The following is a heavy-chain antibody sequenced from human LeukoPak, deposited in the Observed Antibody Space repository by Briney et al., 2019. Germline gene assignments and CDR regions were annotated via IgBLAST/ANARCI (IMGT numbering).Heavy chain of an antibody. D-gene: IGHD1-26*01. CDR1: GFTFSSYG. V-gene: IGHV3-33*01. CDR3: GREEEELDYYFCF. J-gene: IGHJ4*02. Sequence: GRSLRLSCAASGFTFSSYGMHWVRQAPGKGLEWVAVIWYDGSNKYYADSVKGRFTISRDNSKNTLYLQMNSLRAEDTAVYYRGREEEELDYYFCFWGQGNLVPVSS. CDR2: IWYDGSNK.